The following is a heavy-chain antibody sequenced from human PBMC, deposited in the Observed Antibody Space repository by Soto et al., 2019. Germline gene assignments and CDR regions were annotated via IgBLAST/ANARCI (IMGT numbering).Heavy chain of an antibody. CDR1: GFTFSTYS. J-gene: IGHJ5*02. D-gene: IGHD6-6*01. Sequence: EVQLVESGGGLVQPGGSLRLSCAASGFTFSTYSMNWVRQAPGKGLEWISFISASGDAIYYADSVRGRFTISRDNAESSLYLQRNSLRDKDTAVYYCARLYSTSSVNRWFDPWGQGTLVTVSS. CDR2: ISASGDAI. V-gene: IGHV3-48*02. CDR3: ARLYSTSSVNRWFDP.